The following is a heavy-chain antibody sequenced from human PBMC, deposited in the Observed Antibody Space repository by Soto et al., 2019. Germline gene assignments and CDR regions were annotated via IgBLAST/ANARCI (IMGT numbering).Heavy chain of an antibody. Sequence: SETLSLTCSVSGGSINSYTNYWSWIRQTPSRGLVWFGYIYYSGTTYYNPSLKSRVTMSVDASKNQFSLRLTSMTAADTAVYYCVASIAASGLNWLDPWGRGTLVTVSS. V-gene: IGHV4-30-4*01. J-gene: IGHJ5*02. CDR2: IYYSGTT. CDR1: GGSINSYTNY. CDR3: VASIAASGLNWLDP. D-gene: IGHD6-13*01.